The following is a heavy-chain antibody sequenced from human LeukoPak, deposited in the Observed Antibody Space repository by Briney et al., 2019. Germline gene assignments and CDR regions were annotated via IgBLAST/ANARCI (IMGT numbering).Heavy chain of an antibody. Sequence: GASVKVSCKASGYTFTSYGISWVRQAPGQGLEWVGWISAYNGNTNYAQKLQGRVTMTTDTSTSTAYMELRSLRSDDTAVYYCATLHPLEDAFDIWGQGTMVTVSS. D-gene: IGHD6-6*01. V-gene: IGHV1-18*01. J-gene: IGHJ3*02. CDR3: ATLHPLEDAFDI. CDR1: GYTFTSYG. CDR2: ISAYNGNT.